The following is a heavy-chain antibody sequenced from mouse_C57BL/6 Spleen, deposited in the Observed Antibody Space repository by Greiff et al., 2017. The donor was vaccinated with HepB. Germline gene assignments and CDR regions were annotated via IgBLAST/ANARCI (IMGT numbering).Heavy chain of an antibody. J-gene: IGHJ1*03. CDR1: GFSLTSYG. V-gene: IGHV2-2*01. CDR3: ARGIYDGYNWYFDV. D-gene: IGHD2-3*01. Sequence: QVQLQQSGPGLVQPSQSLSITCTVSGFSLTSYGVHWVRQSPGKGLEWLGVIWSGGSTDYNAAFISRLSISKDNSKSQVFFKMNSLQADDTAIYYCARGIYDGYNWYFDVWGTGTTVTVSS. CDR2: IWSGGST.